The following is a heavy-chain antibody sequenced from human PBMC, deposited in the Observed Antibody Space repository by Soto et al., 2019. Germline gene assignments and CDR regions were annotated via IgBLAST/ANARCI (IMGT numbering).Heavy chain of an antibody. CDR3: ASGIVPAARYYYGMDV. V-gene: IGHV3-11*06. CDR1: GFTFSDYY. CDR2: ISSSSSYT. Sequence: PGGSLRLSCAASGFTFSDYYMSWIRQAPGKGLEWVSYISSSSSYTNYADSVKGRFTISRDNAKNSLYLQMNSLRAEDTAVYYCASGIVPAARYYYGMDVWGQGTTVTVSS. J-gene: IGHJ6*02. D-gene: IGHD2-2*01.